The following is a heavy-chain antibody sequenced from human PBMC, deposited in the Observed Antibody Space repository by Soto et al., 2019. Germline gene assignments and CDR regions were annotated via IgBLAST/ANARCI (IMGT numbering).Heavy chain of an antibody. Sequence: GGSLRLSCAASGFSFSSYAMSWVRQAPGKGLEWVSGVGGSGTSTYYADSVKGRFTVSRDISKSTLYLEMNSLRADDTAVYYCAHHQRTAARQLGDFDYWGQGARVTVSS. D-gene: IGHD6-6*01. J-gene: IGHJ4*02. CDR2: VGGSGTST. V-gene: IGHV3-23*01. CDR3: AHHQRTAARQLGDFDY. CDR1: GFSFSSYA.